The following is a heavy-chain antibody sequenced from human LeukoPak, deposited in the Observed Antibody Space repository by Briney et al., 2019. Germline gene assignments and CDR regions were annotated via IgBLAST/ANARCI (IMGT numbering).Heavy chain of an antibody. CDR2: INHSGST. J-gene: IGHJ5*02. CDR1: GGSFSDYY. Sequence: TSETLSLTCAVYGGSFSDYYWSWIRQPPGKGLEWIGEINHSGSTNYNPSLKSRVTISVDTSKNQFSLKLSSVTAADTAVYYCARDCTSGSYYHTLCDPWGQGALVTVSS. V-gene: IGHV4-34*01. CDR3: ARDCTSGSYYHTLCDP. D-gene: IGHD3-10*01.